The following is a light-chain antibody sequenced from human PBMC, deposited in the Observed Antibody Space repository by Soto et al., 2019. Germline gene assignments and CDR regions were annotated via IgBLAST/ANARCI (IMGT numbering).Light chain of an antibody. J-gene: IGKJ1*01. Sequence: EIVLTQSPGTLSLSPGERATLSCRASQSVSGSFFVWYQQKPGQAPRLLIYGASSGATGIPDRFSGSGSGTEFTLTISRLEPEDFAVYYCHQYGSSPWTFGQGTKVHIK. CDR1: QSVSGSF. CDR2: GAS. CDR3: HQYGSSPWT. V-gene: IGKV3-20*01.